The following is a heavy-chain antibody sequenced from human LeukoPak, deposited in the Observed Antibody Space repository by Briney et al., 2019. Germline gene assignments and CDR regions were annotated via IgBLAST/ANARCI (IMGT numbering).Heavy chain of an antibody. CDR3: AKGGDGYGRIFDY. Sequence: GRSLRLSCAASGFTFSRYGLHWVRQAPGKGLEWVAVISDDGSNKYYADSVKGRFTISRDNSKNTLYLQMNSLRAEDTALYYCAKGGDGYGRIFDYWGQGTLVTVSS. CDR2: ISDDGSNK. V-gene: IGHV3-30*18. J-gene: IGHJ4*02. CDR1: GFTFSRYG. D-gene: IGHD5-24*01.